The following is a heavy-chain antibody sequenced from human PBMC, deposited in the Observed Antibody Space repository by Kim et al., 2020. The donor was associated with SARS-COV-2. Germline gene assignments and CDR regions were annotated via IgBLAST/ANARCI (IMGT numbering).Heavy chain of an antibody. J-gene: IGHJ4*02. Sequence: GGSLRLSCAASGFTFSSYSMNWVRQAPGKGLEWVSSISTSSSYIYYADSVKGRFTISRDNAKNSLYLQMNSLRAEDTAVYYCARKIIASAGYYFDYWGQGPLVTVSS. D-gene: IGHD6-13*01. CDR2: ISTSSSYI. V-gene: IGHV3-21*01. CDR3: ARKIIASAGYYFDY. CDR1: GFTFSSYS.